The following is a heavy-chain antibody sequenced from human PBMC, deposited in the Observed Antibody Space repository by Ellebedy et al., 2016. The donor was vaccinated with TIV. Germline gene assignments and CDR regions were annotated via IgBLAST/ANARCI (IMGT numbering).Heavy chain of an antibody. CDR2: ISAYSGNT. CDR3: ARDMVQGMVARYLWFDY. V-gene: IGHV1-18*01. CDR1: GYTFTSYG. Sequence: ASVKVSCKASGYTFTSYGISWVRQAPGQGLEWMGWISAYSGNTNYARKLQGRVTMTTDTSTNPAYMELRSLRSDDTAVYYCARDMVQGMVARYLWFDYWGQGTLVTVSS. D-gene: IGHD5-12*01. J-gene: IGHJ4*02.